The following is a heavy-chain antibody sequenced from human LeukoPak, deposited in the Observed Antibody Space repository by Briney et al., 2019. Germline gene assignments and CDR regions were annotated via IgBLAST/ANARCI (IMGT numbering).Heavy chain of an antibody. D-gene: IGHD6-19*01. CDR2: IYYTGSA. Sequence: SETLSLTCTVSGGSISSHYWSWIRQPPGKGLEWIAYIYYTGSANYNPSLKSRVTISLDTSKNQFSLKLSSVTAADTAVYYCARLEYSSGSMDRFDPWGQGTLVTVSS. V-gene: IGHV4-59*08. CDR3: ARLEYSSGSMDRFDP. CDR1: GGSISSHY. J-gene: IGHJ5*02.